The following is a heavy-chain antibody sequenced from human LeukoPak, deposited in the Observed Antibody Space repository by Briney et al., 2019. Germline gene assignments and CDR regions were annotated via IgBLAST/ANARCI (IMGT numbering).Heavy chain of an antibody. Sequence: GGSLRLSCAASGFTFTGYPMHWVRQPPGKGLEWVAFIRYDGSNEYYADSVKGRFTISRDNSKNTLFLQMNSLRTEDTAVYYCAKDFYSGSSPWGQGTLVTVSS. CDR2: IRYDGSNE. CDR1: GFTFTGYP. D-gene: IGHD1-26*01. V-gene: IGHV3-30*02. J-gene: IGHJ5*02. CDR3: AKDFYSGSSP.